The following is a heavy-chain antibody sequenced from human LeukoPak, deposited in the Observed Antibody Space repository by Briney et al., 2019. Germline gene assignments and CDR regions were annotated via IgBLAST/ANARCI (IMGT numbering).Heavy chain of an antibody. V-gene: IGHV4-34*01. J-gene: IGHJ4*02. CDR2: INHSGST. CDR1: GGSFSGYY. CDR3: ARVGLYSSGY. Sequence: SETLSLTCAVYGGSFSGYYWSWTRQPPGKGLEWIGEINHSGSTNYNPSLKSRVTISVDTSKNQFSLKLSSVTAADTAVYYCARVGLYSSGYWGQGTLVTVSS. D-gene: IGHD3-22*01.